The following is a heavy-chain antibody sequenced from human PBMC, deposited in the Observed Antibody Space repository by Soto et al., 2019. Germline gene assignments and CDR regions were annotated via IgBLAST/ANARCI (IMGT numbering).Heavy chain of an antibody. D-gene: IGHD3-16*01. V-gene: IGHV3-33*01. J-gene: IGHJ4*02. Sequence: GGSLRLSCAASGFTFSSYGMHWVRQAPGKGLEWVAVIWFDGNNKYYADSVKGRFTISRDNSKNTLFLQMNSLRAEDTAVYYCARGTPYRFIGLHLGEFDYWGQGTLVTVSS. CDR1: GFTFSSYG. CDR2: IWFDGNNK. CDR3: ARGTPYRFIGLHLGEFDY.